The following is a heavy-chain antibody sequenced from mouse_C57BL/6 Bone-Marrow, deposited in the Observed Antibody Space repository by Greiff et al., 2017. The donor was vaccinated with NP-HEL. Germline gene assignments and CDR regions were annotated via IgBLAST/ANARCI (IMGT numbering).Heavy chain of an antibody. J-gene: IGHJ2*01. Sequence: QVQLQQPGAELVKPGASVKMSCKASGYTFTSYWITWAKQRPGQGLEWIGDIYPGSGSTNYNEKFKSKATLTVDTSSSTAYMQLSSLTSEDSAVYYCARYNPLWDYGSSHFDYWGQGTTLTVSS. V-gene: IGHV1-55*01. CDR2: IYPGSGST. CDR1: GYTFTSYW. CDR3: ARYNPLWDYGSSHFDY. D-gene: IGHD1-1*01.